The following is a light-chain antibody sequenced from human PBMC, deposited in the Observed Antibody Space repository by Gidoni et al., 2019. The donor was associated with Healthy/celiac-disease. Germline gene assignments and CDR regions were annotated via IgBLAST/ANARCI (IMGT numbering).Light chain of an antibody. CDR1: QSVSSN. CDR3: QQYNNLLFT. Sequence: EIVMTQSPATLAVSPGERATLPCRASQSVSSNLAWYQQQPGQAHRLLIYGASTRATGIPARFSGRGSGTEFTLTISSLQSEDFAVYYCQQYNNLLFTFGPGTKVDIK. J-gene: IGKJ3*01. CDR2: GAS. V-gene: IGKV3-15*01.